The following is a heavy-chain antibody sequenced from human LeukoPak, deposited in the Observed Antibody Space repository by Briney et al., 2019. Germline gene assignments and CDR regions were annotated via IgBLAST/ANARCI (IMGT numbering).Heavy chain of an antibody. V-gene: IGHV3-23*01. J-gene: IGHJ6*02. CDR2: ISCSGGST. CDR3: ARGGLYDSSGYYYLSYYYYGMDV. CDR1: GFTFSSYA. D-gene: IGHD3-22*01. Sequence: GGSLRLSCAASGFTFSSYAMSWVRQAPGKGLEWVSAISCSGGSTYYADSVKGRFTISRDNSKNTLYLQMNSLRAEDTAVYYCARGGLYDSSGYYYLSYYYYGMDVWGQGTTVTVSS.